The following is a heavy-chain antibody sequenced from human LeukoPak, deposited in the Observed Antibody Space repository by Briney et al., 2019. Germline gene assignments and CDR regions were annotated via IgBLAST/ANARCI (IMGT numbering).Heavy chain of an antibody. CDR3: ARRGSTSMFDF. V-gene: IGHV3-30-3*01. D-gene: IGHD2-2*01. CDR2: ISYDGNNK. Sequence: GGSLRLSCAASGFTFSSYAMHWVRQAPGKGLEWVALISYDGNNKFYADSVKGRFTISRDNSKNTLYLQMNSLRVEDTAVFYCARRGSTSMFDFWGQGTLVTVSS. J-gene: IGHJ4*02. CDR1: GFTFSSYA.